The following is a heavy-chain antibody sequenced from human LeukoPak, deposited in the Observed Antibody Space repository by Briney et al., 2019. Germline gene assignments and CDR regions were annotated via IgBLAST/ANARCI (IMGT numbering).Heavy chain of an antibody. J-gene: IGHJ4*02. CDR2: TNHSGST. CDR1: GGSFSGYY. V-gene: IGHV4-34*01. CDR3: ARRTAMVTKHTSPFDY. Sequence: SETLSLTCAVYGGSFSGYYWSWIRQPPGKGLEWIGETNHSGSTNYNPSLKSRVTISVDTSKNQFSLKLSSVTAADTAVYYCARRTAMVTKHTSPFDYWGQGTLVTVSS. D-gene: IGHD5-18*01.